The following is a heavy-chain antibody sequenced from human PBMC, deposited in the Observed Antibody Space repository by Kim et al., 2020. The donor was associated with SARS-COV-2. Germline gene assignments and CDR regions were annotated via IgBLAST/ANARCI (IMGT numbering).Heavy chain of an antibody. V-gene: IGHV1-2*06. J-gene: IGHJ6*02. CDR2: INPNSGGT. Sequence: ASVKVSCKASGYTFTGYYMHWVRQAPGQGLEWMGRINPNSGGTNYAQKFQGRVTMTRDTSISTAYMELSRLRSDDTAVYYCARYTVAGIHYGMDVWGQGTTVTVSS. D-gene: IGHD6-19*01. CDR3: ARYTVAGIHYGMDV. CDR1: GYTFTGYY.